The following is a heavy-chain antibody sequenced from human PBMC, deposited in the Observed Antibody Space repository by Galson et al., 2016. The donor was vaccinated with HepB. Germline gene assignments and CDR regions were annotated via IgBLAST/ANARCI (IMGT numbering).Heavy chain of an antibody. CDR1: GGVFSSHA. Sequence: SVKVSCKASGGVFSSHAISWVRQAPGQGLEWMGRILPIVGITKYAQKFQGRVTFAADTSTGTAYMELTGLRSEDTAVYYCARDVYCSSPDCYTVPDYWGPGTVVIVSS. CDR3: ARDVYCSSPDCYTVPDY. J-gene: IGHJ4*02. V-gene: IGHV1-69*04. D-gene: IGHD2-2*02. CDR2: ILPIVGIT.